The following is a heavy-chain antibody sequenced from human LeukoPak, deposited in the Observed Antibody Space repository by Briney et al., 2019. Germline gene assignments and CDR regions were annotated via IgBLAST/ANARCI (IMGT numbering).Heavy chain of an antibody. Sequence: PSETLSLTCTVSGGSISSYYWSWIRQPPGKGLEWIGYIYYSGSTNYNPSLKSRVTISVDTSKNQFSLKLSSVTAADTAVYYCARGLGDSSGYYYRFDYWGQGTLVTVSS. V-gene: IGHV4-59*12. J-gene: IGHJ4*02. CDR1: GGSISSYY. D-gene: IGHD3-22*01. CDR3: ARGLGDSSGYYYRFDY. CDR2: IYYSGST.